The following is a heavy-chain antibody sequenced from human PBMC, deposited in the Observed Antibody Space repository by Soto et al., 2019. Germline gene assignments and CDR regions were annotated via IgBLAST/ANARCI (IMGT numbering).Heavy chain of an antibody. CDR3: ARADRTLVTSYGLDV. CDR1: GGSFSGFY. Sequence: SETLSLTCAVSGGSFSGFYWTWIRQPPGEGLEWIGEINHSGTTNFNPSLRSRLTISLDSSKKHFSLKLTSMTAADAAVYYCARADRTLVTSYGLDVWGQGTTVTVSS. CDR2: INHSGTT. D-gene: IGHD2-21*02. J-gene: IGHJ6*02. V-gene: IGHV4-34*01.